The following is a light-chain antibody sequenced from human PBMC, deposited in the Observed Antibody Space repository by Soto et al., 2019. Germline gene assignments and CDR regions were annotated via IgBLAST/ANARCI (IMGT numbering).Light chain of an antibody. CDR1: SSDVGRYNY. V-gene: IGLV2-11*01. Sequence: QSALTQPRSVSGSPGQSVTISCTGTSSDVGRYNYVSWYQHHPGKAPKLMIYDVSTRPSGVPDRFSGSKSGTTASLTISGLQAEDEADYSCCSYAGSPYDFGTGTMVTVL. CDR3: CSYAGSPYD. J-gene: IGLJ1*01. CDR2: DVS.